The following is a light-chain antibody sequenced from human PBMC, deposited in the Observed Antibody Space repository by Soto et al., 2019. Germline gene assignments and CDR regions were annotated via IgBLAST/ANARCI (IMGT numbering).Light chain of an antibody. J-gene: IGKJ4*01. CDR2: VTS. CDR3: QQDNVWPLS. CDR1: QSVSRN. Sequence: EIVMTQSPATLSVSPGERATLSFRASQSVSRNLAWYQQKPGQTPKLLIYVTSTRATGIPARFSGSGSGTECTLTISSLQSEDFAVYYCQQDNVWPLSFGGGTKVEFK. V-gene: IGKV3-15*01.